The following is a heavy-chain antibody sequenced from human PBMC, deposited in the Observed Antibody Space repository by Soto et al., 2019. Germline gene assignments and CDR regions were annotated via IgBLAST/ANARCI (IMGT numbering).Heavy chain of an antibody. J-gene: IGHJ5*02. D-gene: IGHD4-4*01. CDR3: AGSLQGATTNYASNWFDP. V-gene: IGHV1-18*01. CDR2: INTYSGNT. Sequence: ASVKVSCKASGYTFTGYSVTWVRQAPGQGLEWMGWINTYSGNTNYAQKHQGRVTVTTDASTNTVYMELRSLRSDDTAVYYCAGSLQGATTNYASNWFDPWGQGTLVTVSS. CDR1: GYTFTGYS.